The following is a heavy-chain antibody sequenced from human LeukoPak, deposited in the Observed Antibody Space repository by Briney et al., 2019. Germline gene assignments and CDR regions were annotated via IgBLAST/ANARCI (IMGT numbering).Heavy chain of an antibody. D-gene: IGHD3-10*01. Sequence: PGGSLRLSCAASGFTFDDYTMHWVRQAPGKGLEWVSLISWDGGSTYYADSVKGRFTISRDNSKNSLYLQMNSLRTEDTALYYCAMSYGSGGRGFDYWGQGTLVTVSS. CDR3: AMSYGSGGRGFDY. CDR1: GFTFDDYT. CDR2: ISWDGGST. V-gene: IGHV3-43*01. J-gene: IGHJ4*02.